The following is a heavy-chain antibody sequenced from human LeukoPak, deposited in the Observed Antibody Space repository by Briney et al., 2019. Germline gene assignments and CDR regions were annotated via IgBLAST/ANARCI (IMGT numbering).Heavy chain of an antibody. CDR2: IWYDGTSK. CDR3: AVKGGYNDLDAPFDY. D-gene: IGHD5-12*01. CDR1: GFSLSAYG. J-gene: IGHJ4*02. Sequence: PGRSLRLSCAASGFSLSAYGVHWVRQAPGKGLEWVAVIWYDGTSKDYADSVKGRFTFSRDNSKNTLYLQMNSLRVEDTAVYYCAVKGGYNDLDAPFDYWGPGTLVTVSS. V-gene: IGHV3-33*01.